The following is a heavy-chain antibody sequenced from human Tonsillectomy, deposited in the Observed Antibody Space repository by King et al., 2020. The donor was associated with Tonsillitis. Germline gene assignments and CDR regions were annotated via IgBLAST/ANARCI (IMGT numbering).Heavy chain of an antibody. CDR3: ARYVSGSFDF. Sequence: QLQESGPGVVKPSETLSLTCTVSGGSISSSDQYWAWIRQPPGKGLEWIGCRYCSGTIFYNPSLKRRITISGGTSENRFSLKLSSLTAADPAVYFCARYVSGSFDFWGQGALVTVSS. CDR1: GGSISSSDQY. V-gene: IGHV4-39*01. J-gene: IGHJ4*02. D-gene: IGHD1-26*01. CDR2: RYCSGTI.